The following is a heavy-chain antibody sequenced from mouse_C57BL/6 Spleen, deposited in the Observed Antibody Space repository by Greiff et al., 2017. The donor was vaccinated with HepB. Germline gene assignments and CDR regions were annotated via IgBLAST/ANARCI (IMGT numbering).Heavy chain of an antibody. V-gene: IGHV1-52*01. CDR2: IDPSDSET. Sequence: VQLQQPGAELVRPGSSVKLSCKASGYTFTSYWMHWVKQRPIQGLEWIGNIDPSDSETHYNQKFKDKATLTVDKSSSTAYMQLSSLTSEDSAVYYCAREGITTVVANWYFDVWGTGTTVTVSS. CDR1: GYTFTSYW. J-gene: IGHJ1*03. CDR3: AREGITTVVANWYFDV. D-gene: IGHD1-1*01.